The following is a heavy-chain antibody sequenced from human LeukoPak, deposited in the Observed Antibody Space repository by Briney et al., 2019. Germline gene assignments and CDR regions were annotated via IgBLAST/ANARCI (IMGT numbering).Heavy chain of an antibody. D-gene: IGHD2-21*01. CDR1: GFTFRSHA. Sequence: GGSLRLSCVGSGFTFRSHAMSWVRQAPEKGLEFVSGIYENGGTTNYADSVKSRFSISRDNSKNTLYLQMDSLRGEDTAVYYCAKDFRIGYSAHFDYWGQGALVTVSS. J-gene: IGHJ4*02. CDR2: IYENGGTT. V-gene: IGHV3-23*01. CDR3: AKDFRIGYSAHFDY.